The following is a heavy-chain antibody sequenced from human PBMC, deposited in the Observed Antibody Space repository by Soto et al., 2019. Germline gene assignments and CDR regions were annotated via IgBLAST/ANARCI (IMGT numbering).Heavy chain of an antibody. V-gene: IGHV1-69*01. CDR2: IIPIFATA. J-gene: IGHJ4*02. D-gene: IGHD4-17*01. CDR3: AREGYGDYGKPFDY. Sequence: QVQLVQSGAEVKKPGSSVKVSCKASGGTFSSYAISWVRQAPGQGLEWMGGIIPIFATAHYAQKFQGRVTITADESTSTAYMELSSLRSEDTAVYYGAREGYGDYGKPFDYWGQGTLVSVSS. CDR1: GGTFSSYA.